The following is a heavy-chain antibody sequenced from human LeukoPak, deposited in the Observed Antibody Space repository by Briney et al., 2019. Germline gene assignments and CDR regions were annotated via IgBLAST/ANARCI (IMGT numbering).Heavy chain of an antibody. J-gene: IGHJ3*02. D-gene: IGHD3-22*01. CDR3: ATGMYYYDSSGRDAFDI. V-gene: IGHV1-24*01. CDR1: GYTLTELS. Sequence: ASVKVSCKVSGYTLTELSMHWVRQAPGKGLEWMGGFDPEDGETIYAQKFQGRVTMTEDTSTDTAYMELSSLRSEDTAVYYCATGMYYYDSSGRDAFDIWGQGTMVTVSS. CDR2: FDPEDGET.